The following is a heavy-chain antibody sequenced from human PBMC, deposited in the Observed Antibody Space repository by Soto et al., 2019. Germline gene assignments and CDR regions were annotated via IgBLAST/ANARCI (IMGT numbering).Heavy chain of an antibody. CDR3: ARRARPDFYYMDV. CDR1: GFTLRGSA. V-gene: IGHV3-64*01. CDR2: ISSNGVGT. D-gene: IGHD6-6*01. Sequence: GSLRLSCSASGFTLRGSARDCVRQAPGKGLEYVSGISSNGVGTYYANSVQGRFTISRDNSKNTVYLQMGSLRPEDMAVYYCARRARPDFYYMDVWGKGTTVTVSS. J-gene: IGHJ6*03.